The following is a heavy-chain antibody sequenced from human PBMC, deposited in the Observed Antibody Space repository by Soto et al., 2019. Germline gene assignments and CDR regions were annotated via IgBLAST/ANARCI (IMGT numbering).Heavy chain of an antibody. CDR1: GFTFSSYA. Sequence: PGGSLRLSCAASGFTFSSYAMSWVRQAPGKGLEWVSAISGSGGSTYYADSVKGRFTISRDNSKNTLYLQMNSLRAEDTAVYYCATGRGSWGYYNVEVPYYYYGKDVWGQGTTVTVSS. CDR2: ISGSGGST. V-gene: IGHV3-23*01. CDR3: ATGRGSWGYYNVEVPYYYYGKDV. J-gene: IGHJ6*02. D-gene: IGHD3-10*01.